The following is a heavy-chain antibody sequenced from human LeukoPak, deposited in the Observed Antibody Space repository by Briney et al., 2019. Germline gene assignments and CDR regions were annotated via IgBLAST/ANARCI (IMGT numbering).Heavy chain of an antibody. CDR2: IIPILGIA. Sequence: SVKVSCKASGGTFSSYAISWVRQAPGQGLEWMGRIIPILGIANYAQKFQGRVTITTDESTSTAYMELSSLRSEDTAVYYCARSIVVVPAAIHYYYMDVWGKGTTVTVSS. J-gene: IGHJ6*03. V-gene: IGHV1-69*04. D-gene: IGHD2-2*02. CDR1: GGTFSSYA. CDR3: ARSIVVVPAAIHYYYMDV.